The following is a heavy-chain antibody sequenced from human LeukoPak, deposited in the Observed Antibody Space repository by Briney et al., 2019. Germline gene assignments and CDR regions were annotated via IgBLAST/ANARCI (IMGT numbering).Heavy chain of an antibody. CDR2: ISSTSIYI. V-gene: IGHV3-21*01. CDR1: GFTFSSYS. J-gene: IGHJ4*02. Sequence: GGSLRLSCAASGFTFSSYSMNWVRQAPGKGLEWVSSISSTSIYIFYADSVTGRFTISRDNAKNSLYLQMNSLRAEDTAVYYCARVRAAQGKYYFDYWGQGTLVTVSS. D-gene: IGHD6-13*01. CDR3: ARVRAAQGKYYFDY.